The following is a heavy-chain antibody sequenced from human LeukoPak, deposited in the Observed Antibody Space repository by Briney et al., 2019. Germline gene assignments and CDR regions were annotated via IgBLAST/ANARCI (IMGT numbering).Heavy chain of an antibody. Sequence: ASVKVSCKASGYTFTSYDINWVRQATGQGLEWMGWMNPNSGNTGYAQKFQGRVTITRNTSISTAYMELSSLRSEDTAVYYCARDHYDSSGYDYWGQGTLATVSS. J-gene: IGHJ4*02. V-gene: IGHV1-8*03. CDR3: ARDHYDSSGYDY. CDR2: MNPNSGNT. CDR1: GYTFTSYD. D-gene: IGHD3-22*01.